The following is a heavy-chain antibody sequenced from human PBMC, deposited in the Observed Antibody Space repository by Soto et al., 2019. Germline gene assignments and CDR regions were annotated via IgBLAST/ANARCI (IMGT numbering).Heavy chain of an antibody. CDR3: ARQAVGCSGGSCFPDF. J-gene: IGHJ4*02. Sequence: GESLKISCQGSGYRFSTNWIGWVRQMPGRGLEWMGVIYPGDSDTRYSPSFQGQVTISADKSISTAFLQWNSLKASDTAMYYCARQAVGCSGGSCFPDFWGQGTLVTVSS. CDR2: IYPGDSDT. CDR1: GYRFSTNW. D-gene: IGHD2-15*01. V-gene: IGHV5-51*01.